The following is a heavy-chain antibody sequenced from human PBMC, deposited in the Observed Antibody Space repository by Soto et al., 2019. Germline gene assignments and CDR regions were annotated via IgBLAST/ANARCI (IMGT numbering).Heavy chain of an antibody. CDR3: ARDLFGSTSQPFYFDS. D-gene: IGHD3-3*01. J-gene: IGHJ4*02. CDR2: ISSTSNYR. V-gene: IGHV3-21*05. CDR1: GFTFSSYS. Sequence: PGGSLRLSCAASGFTFSSYSMNWVRQAPGKGLGWISYISSTSNYRGYADSVKGRFTISRDNTKNSLYLQMNSLRADDTAVYYCARDLFGSTSQPFYFDSWGQGSLVTVSS.